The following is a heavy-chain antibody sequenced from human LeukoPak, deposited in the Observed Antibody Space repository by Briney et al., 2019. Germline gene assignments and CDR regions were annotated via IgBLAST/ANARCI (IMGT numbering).Heavy chain of an antibody. J-gene: IGHJ4*02. CDR1: GGSVGSDNSY. CDR3: ARGYYYRT. Sequence: SETLSLTCTVSGGSVGSDNSYWDWIRQPAGKGLEWIGRIYAHGSSTYNPSLKSRVTILVDTSKNQFSLRLSSMTAADTAVYYCARGYYYRTWGLGTLVTVSS. D-gene: IGHD3-10*01. V-gene: IGHV4-61*02. CDR2: IYAHGSS.